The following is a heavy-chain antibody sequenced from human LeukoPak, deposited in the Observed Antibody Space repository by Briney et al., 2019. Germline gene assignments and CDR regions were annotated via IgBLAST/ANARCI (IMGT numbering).Heavy chain of an antibody. Sequence: GASVKVSCKASGGTFSSYAISWVRQAPGQGLEWMGGIIPIFGTANYAQKFQGRVTITADESTSTAYMELSGLRSEDTAVYYCARGYFDWLLLDYWGQGTLVTVSS. CDR1: GGTFSSYA. J-gene: IGHJ4*02. V-gene: IGHV1-69*13. D-gene: IGHD3-9*01. CDR3: ARGYFDWLLLDY. CDR2: IIPIFGTA.